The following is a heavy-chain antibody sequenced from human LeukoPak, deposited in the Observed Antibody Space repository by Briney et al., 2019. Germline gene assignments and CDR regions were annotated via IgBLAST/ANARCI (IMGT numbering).Heavy chain of an antibody. J-gene: IGHJ6*02. CDR1: GYTFTNYG. D-gene: IGHD3-16*01. Sequence: ASVKVSCKSSGYTFTNYGITWVRQAHGQGLEWMGWIGAYTGNTNYVQRLQGRVTMTRDTSTSTAYMELTSLTADDTAVYYCARDKEWTRDAAESLGTYYHYHHGMDVWGQGTTVTVSS. CDR2: IGAYTGNT. CDR3: ARDKEWTRDAAESLGTYYHYHHGMDV. V-gene: IGHV1-18*01.